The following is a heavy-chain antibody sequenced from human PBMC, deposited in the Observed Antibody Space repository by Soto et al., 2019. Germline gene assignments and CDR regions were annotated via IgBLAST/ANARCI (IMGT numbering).Heavy chain of an antibody. Sequence: PWLSXRLSWSASVCSFISSPSHLVRHAPGKGPEWVALISYDGTNKFYADSVKGRFTISRDNSKSTLYLQVDSLRPEDAAVYYCERPPKNSGGQNWALNYLESWGQGPLVNVYS. J-gene: IGHJ4*02. CDR1: VCSFISSP. V-gene: IGHV3-30-3*01. D-gene: IGHD7-27*01. CDR2: ISYDGTNK. CDR3: ERPPKNSGGQNWALNYLES.